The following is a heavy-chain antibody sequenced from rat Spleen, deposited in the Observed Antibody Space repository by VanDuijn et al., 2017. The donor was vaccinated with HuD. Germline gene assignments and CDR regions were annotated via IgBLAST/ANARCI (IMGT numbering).Heavy chain of an antibody. J-gene: IGHJ2*01. CDR3: ARDYGGYDYFDY. Sequence: EVQLVESGGGLEQPGRSLKLSCAASGFSFRDFAMAWVRQGPTEGLEWVATISHDGDSTYYRDSVKGRFTISRDNAKSTLYLQMDSLRSEDTATYYCARDYGGYDYFDYWGQGVMVTVSS. CDR2: ISHDGDST. CDR1: GFSFRDFA. D-gene: IGHD1-11*01. V-gene: IGHV5-17*01.